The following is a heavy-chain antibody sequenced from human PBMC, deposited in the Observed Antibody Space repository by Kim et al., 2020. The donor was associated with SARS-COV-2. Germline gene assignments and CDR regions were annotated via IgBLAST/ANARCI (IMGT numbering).Heavy chain of an antibody. CDR2: IYHSGST. CDR3: ARVPRGVTGFYFGN. D-gene: IGHD2-21*02. CDR1: GGSISSSNW. V-gene: IGHV4-4*02. J-gene: IGHJ4*02. Sequence: SETLSLTCAVSGGSISSSNWWSWVRQPPGKGLEWIGEIYHSGSTNYNPTLKSRVTISVDKSKNQFSLKLSSVTAADTAVYYCARVPRGVTGFYFGNWGQGTLVTVSS.